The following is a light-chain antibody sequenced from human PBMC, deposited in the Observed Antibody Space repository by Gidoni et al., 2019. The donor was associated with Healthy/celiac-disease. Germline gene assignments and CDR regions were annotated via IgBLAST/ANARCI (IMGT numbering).Light chain of an antibody. J-gene: IGKJ2*01. CDR3: QQSYSTPRV. CDR2: AAS. CDR1: QSISSY. Sequence: DIQMTQSPSSLSASVGDRVTITCRASQSISSYLNWYQQKPGKAPKLLIYAASSLQSGVPSRVSGSGSGTDFTLTISSLQPEDFATYYCQQSYSTPRVFGQGTKLEIK. V-gene: IGKV1-39*01.